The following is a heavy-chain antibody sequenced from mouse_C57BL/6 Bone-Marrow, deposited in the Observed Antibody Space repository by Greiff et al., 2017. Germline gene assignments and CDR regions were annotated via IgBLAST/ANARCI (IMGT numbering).Heavy chain of an antibody. Sequence: QVQLLQSGPELVKPGASVKISCKASGYTFPDYYINWVKQRPGQGLEWIGWIFPGSGSTYSTEKFKGKATLTVHKSSITAYMLLSSLPSEDSAVYFCARSDYDYDDEGVDYWGQGTTLTVSS. V-gene: IGHV1-75*01. D-gene: IGHD2-4*01. CDR1: GYTFPDYY. J-gene: IGHJ2*01. CDR2: IFPGSGST. CDR3: ARSDYDYDDEGVDY.